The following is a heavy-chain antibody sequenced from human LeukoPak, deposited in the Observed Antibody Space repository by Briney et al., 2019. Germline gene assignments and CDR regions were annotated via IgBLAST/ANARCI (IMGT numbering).Heavy chain of an antibody. D-gene: IGHD1-7*01. Sequence: GGSLRLSCAASGFTFSDYAMSWIRQAPGQGLEWVSYISRSGDTIDYADSVKGRFSISRENAKNSLYLQMNSLRAEDTAVYYCAGYHWNSGVVYWGQGTLVTVSS. V-gene: IGHV3-11*01. CDR3: AGYHWNSGVVY. CDR1: GFTFSDYA. CDR2: ISRSGDTI. J-gene: IGHJ4*02.